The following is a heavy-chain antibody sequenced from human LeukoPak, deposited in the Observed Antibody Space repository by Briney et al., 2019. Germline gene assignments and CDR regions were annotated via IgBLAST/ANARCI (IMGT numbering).Heavy chain of an antibody. CDR2: IYYSGST. V-gene: IGHV4-39*07. J-gene: IGHJ4*02. CDR1: GGSISSSSYY. Sequence: SETLSLTCTVSGGSISSSSYYWGWIRQPPGKGLEWIGSIYYSGSTYYNPSLKSRVTISVDTSKNQFSLKLSSVTAADTAVYYCARESGYYQSYTHFDYWGQGTLVTVSS. D-gene: IGHD3-22*01. CDR3: ARESGYYQSYTHFDY.